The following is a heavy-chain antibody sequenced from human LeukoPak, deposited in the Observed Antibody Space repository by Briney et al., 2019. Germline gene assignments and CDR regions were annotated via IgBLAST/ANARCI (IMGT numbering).Heavy chain of an antibody. D-gene: IGHD2-15*01. CDR3: AREDIVVVRPYYFDY. J-gene: IGHJ4*02. V-gene: IGHV3-7*01. CDR2: IKQDGSEK. CDR1: GFTFSSYW. Sequence: GGSLSLSCAASGFTFSSYWMSWVRQAPGKGLEWVANIKQDGSEKYYVDSVKGRFTISRDNAKNSLFLQMNSLRVEDTAVYYCAREDIVVVRPYYFDYWGQGTLVTVSS.